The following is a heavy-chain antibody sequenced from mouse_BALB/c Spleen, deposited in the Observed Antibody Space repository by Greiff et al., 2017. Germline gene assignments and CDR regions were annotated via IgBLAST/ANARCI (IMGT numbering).Heavy chain of an antibody. V-gene: IGHV2-5-1*01. CDR3: AKNSDYYGSSYVAWFAY. Sequence: VQLKESGPSLVQPSQSLSITCTVSGFSLTSYGVHWVRQSPGKGLEWLGVIWRGGSTDYNAAFMSRLSITKDNSKSQVFFKMNSLQADDTAIYYCAKNSDYYGSSYVAWFAYWGQGTLVTVSA. CDR2: IWRGGST. CDR1: GFSLTSYG. J-gene: IGHJ3*01. D-gene: IGHD1-1*01.